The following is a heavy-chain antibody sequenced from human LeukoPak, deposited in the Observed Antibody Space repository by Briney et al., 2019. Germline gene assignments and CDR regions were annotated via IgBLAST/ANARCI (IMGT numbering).Heavy chain of an antibody. CDR3: ARKGITIFGVVTYMDV. CDR1: GGSISSYY. D-gene: IGHD3-3*01. CDR2: IYTSGST. J-gene: IGHJ6*03. Sequence: SETLSLTCTVSGGSISSYYWSWLRQPAGKGLEWIGRIYTSGSTNYNPSLKSRVTISVDKSKNQFSLKLSSVTAADTAVYYCARKGITIFGVVTYMDVWGKGTTVTVSS. V-gene: IGHV4-4*07.